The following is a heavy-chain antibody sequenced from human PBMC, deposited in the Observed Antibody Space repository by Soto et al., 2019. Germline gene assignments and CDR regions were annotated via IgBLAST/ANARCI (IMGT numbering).Heavy chain of an antibody. CDR2: IMSKSDGGTT. J-gene: IGHJ4*02. CDR3: ATDTGTSPYSFDY. V-gene: IGHV3-15*01. CDR1: GFTLSKGW. Sequence: PGGSLRLSCTAAGFTLSKGWVGWVRQAPGKGLEWVGRIMSKSDGGTTDYAAHVKHRFTISRDDSKSTLYLQMNSLKPADPAFSYCATDTGTSPYSFDYWGQGTLVTVSS. D-gene: IGHD1-1*01.